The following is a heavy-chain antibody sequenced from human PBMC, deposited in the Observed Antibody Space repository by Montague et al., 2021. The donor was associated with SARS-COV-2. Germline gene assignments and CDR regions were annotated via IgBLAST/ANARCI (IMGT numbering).Heavy chain of an antibody. J-gene: IGHJ6*02. CDR3: GRKGSSSITSGGYYYGMDV. Sequence: SETLSLTCTVSGGSISSSSYYWGWIRQPPGKGLEWIGSIYYSGSTYYNPSLKSRVTISVDTSKNQFSLKLSSVTAADTAVYYCGRKGSSSITSGGYYYGMDVWGQGTTVTVSS. CDR1: GGSISSSSYY. CDR2: IYYSGST. D-gene: IGHD6-13*01. V-gene: IGHV4-39*01.